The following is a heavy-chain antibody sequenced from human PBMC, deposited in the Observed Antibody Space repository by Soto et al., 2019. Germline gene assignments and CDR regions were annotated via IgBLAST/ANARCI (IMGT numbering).Heavy chain of an antibody. J-gene: IGHJ4*02. CDR1: GGTFSSYT. D-gene: IGHD6-13*01. CDR2: IIPILGIA. CDR3: AVGRPYSSSEMGY. Sequence: SVKVSCNASGGTFSSYTISWVRQAPGQGLEWMGRIIPILGIANYAQKFQGRVTITADKSTSTAYMELSSLRSEDTAVYYCAVGRPYSSSEMGYWGQGTLVTVSS. V-gene: IGHV1-69*02.